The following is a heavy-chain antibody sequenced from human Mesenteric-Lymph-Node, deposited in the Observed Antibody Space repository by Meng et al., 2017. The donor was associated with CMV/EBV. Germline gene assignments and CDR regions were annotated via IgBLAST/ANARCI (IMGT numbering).Heavy chain of an antibody. V-gene: IGHV3-15*01. CDR3: TTLPAADTPDY. D-gene: IGHD2-2*01. J-gene: IGHJ4*02. CDR2: IKSKTDGGTT. CDR1: GFTLTYAW. Sequence: GESLKISCAASGFTLTYAWMTWVRQAPGKGLEWVGHIKSKTDGGTTDYAAPVKGRFTISRDDSKNTLYLQMNSLKTEDTAVYYCTTLPAADTPDYWGQGTLVTVSS.